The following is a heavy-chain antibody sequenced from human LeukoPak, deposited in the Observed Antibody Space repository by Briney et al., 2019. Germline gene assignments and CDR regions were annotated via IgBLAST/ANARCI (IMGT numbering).Heavy chain of an antibody. CDR1: GFTFSSYG. CDR3: ARGMFLEWLPQGDYFDY. J-gene: IGHJ4*02. Sequence: PGRSLRLSCAASGFTFSSYGMHWVRQAPGKGLEWVAVIWYDGRNKFYADSLKGRFTISRDNSKNTLYLQMNSLRAEDTAVYYCARGMFLEWLPQGDYFDYWGQGALVTVSS. V-gene: IGHV3-33*01. CDR2: IWYDGRNK. D-gene: IGHD3-3*01.